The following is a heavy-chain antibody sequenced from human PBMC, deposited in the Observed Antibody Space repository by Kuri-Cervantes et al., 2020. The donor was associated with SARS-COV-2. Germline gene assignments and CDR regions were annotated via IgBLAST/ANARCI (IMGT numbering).Heavy chain of an antibody. J-gene: IGHJ6*02. CDR2: ISAYYGDT. CDR3: ARGWEYSSSSYYYGMDV. D-gene: IGHD6-6*01. V-gene: IGHV1-18*01. CDR1: GYTFSNYG. Sequence: ASVKVSCKASGYTFSNYGITWVRQAPGQGLDWMGWISAYYGDTDYAQNLQGRVTMTTDTSTTTAYMELRSLRSDDTAVYYGARGWEYSSSSYYYGMDVWGQGTTVTVSS.